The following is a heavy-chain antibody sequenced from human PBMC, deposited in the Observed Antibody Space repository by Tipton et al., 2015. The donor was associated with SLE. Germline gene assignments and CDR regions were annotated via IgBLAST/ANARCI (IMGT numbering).Heavy chain of an antibody. CDR2: IYYSGST. D-gene: IGHD3-9*01. Sequence: TLSLTCTVSGGSISSYYWSWIRQPPGKGLEWIGYIYYSGSTNYNPSLKSRVTMSVDMSQNQFSLRLISVTAADTATYYCARSYFDDRRPRYYYMDVWGKGTTVTVSS. V-gene: IGHV4-59*01. CDR3: ARSYFDDRRPRYYYMDV. CDR1: GGSISSYY. J-gene: IGHJ6*03.